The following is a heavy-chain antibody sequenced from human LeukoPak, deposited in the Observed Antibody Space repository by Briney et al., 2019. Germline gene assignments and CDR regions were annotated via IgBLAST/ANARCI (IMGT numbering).Heavy chain of an antibody. J-gene: IGHJ4*02. CDR2: ISTSSSTI. V-gene: IGHV3-48*02. Sequence: GGSLRLSCAASGFTFSSYSMNWVRQAPGKGLEWVSYISTSSSTIYYADSVKGRFTISRDNAKNSLYLQMNSLRDEDTAVYYCAKNYYGDYYFDYWGQGTLVTVSS. CDR3: AKNYYGDYYFDY. CDR1: GFTFSSYS. D-gene: IGHD4-17*01.